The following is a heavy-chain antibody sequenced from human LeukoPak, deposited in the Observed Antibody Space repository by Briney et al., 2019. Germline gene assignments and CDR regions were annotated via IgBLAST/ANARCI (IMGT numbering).Heavy chain of an antibody. D-gene: IGHD4-17*01. V-gene: IGHV3-21*01. CDR1: GFTFSSYS. Sequence: PGGSLRLSCAASGFTFSSYSMNWVRQTPGRGLEWVSSISGGSDYIYYVDSVKGRFTISRDNAKNSVYLQMNSLSVEDTAMYYCTFSSYGDHVGVDAFDIWGQGTMVTVSS. CDR2: ISGGSDYI. CDR3: TFSSYGDHVGVDAFDI. J-gene: IGHJ3*02.